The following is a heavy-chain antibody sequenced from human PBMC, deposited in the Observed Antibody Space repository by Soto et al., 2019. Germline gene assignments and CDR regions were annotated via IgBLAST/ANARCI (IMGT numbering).Heavy chain of an antibody. CDR1: GFTFSSYS. D-gene: IGHD5-12*01. Sequence: EVQLVESGGGLVRPGGSLRLSCAASGFTFSSYSMNWVRQAPGKGLEWVSYISSSSSTIYYADSVKGRFTISRDNAKNSLYQQMNSLRDENTAVYYCARDLGRDGYNYHFDYWGQGTLVTVSS. CDR2: ISSSSSTI. V-gene: IGHV3-48*02. J-gene: IGHJ4*02. CDR3: ARDLGRDGYNYHFDY.